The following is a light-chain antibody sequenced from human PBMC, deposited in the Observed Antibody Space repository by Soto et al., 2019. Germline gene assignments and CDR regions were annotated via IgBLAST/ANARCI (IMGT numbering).Light chain of an antibody. V-gene: IGKV3-15*01. CDR2: VAS. CDR3: QQYNVWPLT. J-gene: IGKJ4*01. Sequence: DIVMTQSPATLSVSPGERATLSCRASQSVSSNLAWYQQKPGQTPKLLIYVASTSATGIPARFSGSGSGTEFTLTISSLQSEDFAGYYCQQYNVWPLTFGGGTKVEFK. CDR1: QSVSSN.